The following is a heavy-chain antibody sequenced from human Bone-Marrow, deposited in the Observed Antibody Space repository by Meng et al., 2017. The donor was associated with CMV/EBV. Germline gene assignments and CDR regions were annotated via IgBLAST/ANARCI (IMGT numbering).Heavy chain of an antibody. CDR2: IYYSGST. Sequence: GSLRLSCTVSGGSISSYYWSWIRQPPGKGLEWIGYIYYSGSTNYNPSLKSRVTISVDTSKNQLSLKLSSVTAADTAVYYCARDSTRQADYYGMDVWAKGPRSPSP. CDR3: ARDSTRQADYYGMDV. J-gene: IGHJ6*02. V-gene: IGHV4-59*01. D-gene: IGHD1-26*01. CDR1: GGSISSYY.